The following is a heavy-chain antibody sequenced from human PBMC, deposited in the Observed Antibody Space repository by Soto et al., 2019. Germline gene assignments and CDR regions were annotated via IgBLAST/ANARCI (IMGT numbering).Heavy chain of an antibody. Sequence: SGPPLGNPTQPLTLPRTISAFPLQPSGVELGWNPHPPGKAPEWLALIYGDDDKRYIPSLKSRLTITKDTSKNQVVLTMTNMDPVDTATYYCAHRPPERGLATFDPWGQGTLVTVSS. D-gene: IGHD1-1*01. V-gene: IGHV2-5*02. CDR1: AFPLQPSGVE. CDR3: AHRPPERGLATFDP. J-gene: IGHJ5*02. CDR2: IYGDDDK.